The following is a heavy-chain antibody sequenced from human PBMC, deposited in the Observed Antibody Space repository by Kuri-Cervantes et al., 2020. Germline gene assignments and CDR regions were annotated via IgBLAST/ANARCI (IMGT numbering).Heavy chain of an antibody. CDR3: AKQSLDYYGSGSYSTFDY. V-gene: IGHV3-13*01. CDR1: GFTFSSFD. CDR2: IGTTGDT. D-gene: IGHD3-10*01. J-gene: IGHJ4*02. Sequence: GESLKISCAASGFTFSSFDMHWVRQATGKGLEWVSAIGTTGDTSYPDSVKGRFTISRDNAKNSLYLQMNSLRAEDTAVYYCAKQSLDYYGSGSYSTFDYWGQGTLVTVSS.